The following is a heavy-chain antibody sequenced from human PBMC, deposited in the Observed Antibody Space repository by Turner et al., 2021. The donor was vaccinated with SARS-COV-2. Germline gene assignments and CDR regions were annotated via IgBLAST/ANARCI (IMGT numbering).Heavy chain of an antibody. Sequence: EVQLVESGGGWVKPGGSVKLSCNASGGFTFNKAWMSWVLQSLGKGLEWVGRTKRKADDGTTHYAAPVKGRCTISRDDSNNTLYLQMNSLKTDDTAVYYCTTGPARILRWGQGTLVTVSS. CDR3: TTGPARILR. J-gene: IGHJ4*02. CDR2: TKRKADDGTT. V-gene: IGHV3-15*01. CDR1: GGFTFNKAW.